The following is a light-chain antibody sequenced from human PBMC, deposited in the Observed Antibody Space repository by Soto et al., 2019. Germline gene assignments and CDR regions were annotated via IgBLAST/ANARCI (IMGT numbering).Light chain of an antibody. Sequence: EIVLTQSPGTLSLSPGERATLSCRASQSVSSSYLAWYQQKPGQAPRLIIYGASDRATGIPDRFSGSGSGTDFTLTISRLEPADFAVYYCQQYGSSPYNFGQGTKLEIK. J-gene: IGKJ2*01. V-gene: IGKV3-20*01. CDR3: QQYGSSPYN. CDR1: QSVSSSY. CDR2: GAS.